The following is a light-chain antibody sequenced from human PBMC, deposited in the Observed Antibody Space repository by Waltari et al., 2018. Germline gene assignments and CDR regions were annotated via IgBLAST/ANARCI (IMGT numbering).Light chain of an antibody. V-gene: IGKV1-39*01. CDR2: AAS. Sequence: DIQMTQSPSSLSASVGDRVTITCRASQTVSDYLNWYQKQPGKAPKLLIYAASRLQRGVPSRFSGSGSGTDSTLSISSLQPEDFATYYCQQSYTMGYTFGQGTKLEIK. CDR1: QTVSDY. CDR3: QQSYTMGYT. J-gene: IGKJ2*01.